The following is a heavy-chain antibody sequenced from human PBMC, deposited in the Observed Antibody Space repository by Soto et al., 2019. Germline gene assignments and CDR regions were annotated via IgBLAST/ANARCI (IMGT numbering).Heavy chain of an antibody. J-gene: IGHJ4*02. Sequence: ASVKVSCKASGYTFTSYGISWVRQAPGQGLEWMGWISAYNDNTNYAQKLQGRVTMTTDTSTSTAYMELRSLRSDDTAVYYCARARKDIVVVPAAPDYWGQGTLVTVSS. V-gene: IGHV1-18*01. CDR2: ISAYNDNT. CDR3: ARARKDIVVVPAAPDY. D-gene: IGHD2-2*01. CDR1: GYTFTSYG.